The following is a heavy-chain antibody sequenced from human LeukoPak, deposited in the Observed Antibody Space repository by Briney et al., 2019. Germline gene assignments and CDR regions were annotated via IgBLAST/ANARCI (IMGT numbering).Heavy chain of an antibody. CDR1: GYTFTSYD. V-gene: IGHV1-8*01. CDR2: MNPNSGNT. D-gene: IGHD3-3*02. Sequence: GASVKVSCKASGYTFTSYDINWVRQATGQGLEWMGWMNPNSGNTGYAQKFQGRVTRTRNTSISTAYMELSSLRSEDTAVYYCARGLRAPFRFDPWGQGTLVTVSS. J-gene: IGHJ5*02. CDR3: ARGLRAPFRFDP.